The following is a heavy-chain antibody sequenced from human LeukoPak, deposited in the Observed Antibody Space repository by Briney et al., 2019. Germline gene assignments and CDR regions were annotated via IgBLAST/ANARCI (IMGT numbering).Heavy chain of an antibody. Sequence: GGSLRLSCAASGFAFSNAWMSWVRQAPGKGLEWVSSISRSGSTKYYADSVKGRFTISRDNAKNSLFLQMNSLRAEDTAVYYCARVLRYCSGGNCYSGGLGYMDVWGKGTTVTISS. CDR2: ISRSGSTK. V-gene: IGHV3-11*01. CDR1: GFAFSNAW. D-gene: IGHD2-15*01. J-gene: IGHJ6*03. CDR3: ARVLRYCSGGNCYSGGLGYMDV.